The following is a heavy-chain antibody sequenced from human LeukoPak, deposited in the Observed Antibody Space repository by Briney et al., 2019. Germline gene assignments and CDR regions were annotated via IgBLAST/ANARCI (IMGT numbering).Heavy chain of an antibody. D-gene: IGHD3-10*01. Sequence: GGSLRLSCAASWFDFSDYTINWVRQAPGKGLEWLSSISSNSRYIYYADSVKGRLTVSRDNAKNSVCLQMNNLRGEDSAVYYCARDGLGSYDFWGQGTLVTVSS. V-gene: IGHV3-21*01. CDR1: WFDFSDYT. CDR2: ISSNSRYI. CDR3: ARDGLGSYDF. J-gene: IGHJ4*02.